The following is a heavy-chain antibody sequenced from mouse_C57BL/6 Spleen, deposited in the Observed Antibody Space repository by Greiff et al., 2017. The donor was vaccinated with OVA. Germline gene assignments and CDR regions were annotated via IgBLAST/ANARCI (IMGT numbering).Heavy chain of an antibody. Sequence: EVQLQQSGPELVKPGASVKIPCKASGYTFTDYNMDWVKQSHGKSLEWIGDINPNNGGTIYNQKFKGKATLTVDKSSSTAYMELRSLTSEDTAVYYCATLYGNSPWFADWGQGTLVTVSA. CDR2: INPNNGGT. V-gene: IGHV1-18*01. CDR3: ATLYGNSPWFAD. D-gene: IGHD2-1*01. J-gene: IGHJ3*01. CDR1: GYTFTDYN.